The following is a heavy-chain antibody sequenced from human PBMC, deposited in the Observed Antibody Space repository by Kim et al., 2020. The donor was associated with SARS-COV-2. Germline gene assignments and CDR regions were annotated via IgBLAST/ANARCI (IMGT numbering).Heavy chain of an antibody. V-gene: IGHV3-9*01. CDR3: AKAVWSSGLIYYFDY. Sequence: GGSLRLSCAASGFTFDDYAMHWVRQAPGKGLEWVSGISWNSGSIGYADSVKGRFTISRDNAKNSLYLQMNSLRAEDTALYYCAKAVWSSGLIYYFDYWGQGTLVTVSS. CDR1: GFTFDDYA. J-gene: IGHJ4*02. CDR2: ISWNSGSI. D-gene: IGHD3-16*01.